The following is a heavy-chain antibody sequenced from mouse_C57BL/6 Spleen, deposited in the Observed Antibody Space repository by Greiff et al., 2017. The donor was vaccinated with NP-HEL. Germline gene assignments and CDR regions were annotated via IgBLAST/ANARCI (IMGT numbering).Heavy chain of an antibody. CDR3: ARERAFTTVVANYFDY. CDR1: GYTFTDYY. Sequence: VQLQQSGAELVRPGASVKLSCKASGYTFTDYYINWVKQRPGQGLEWIARIYPGSGNTYYNEKFKGKATLTAEKSSSTAYMQLSSLTSEDSAVYFCARERAFTTVVANYFDYWGQGTTLTVSS. D-gene: IGHD1-1*01. J-gene: IGHJ2*01. V-gene: IGHV1-76*01. CDR2: IYPGSGNT.